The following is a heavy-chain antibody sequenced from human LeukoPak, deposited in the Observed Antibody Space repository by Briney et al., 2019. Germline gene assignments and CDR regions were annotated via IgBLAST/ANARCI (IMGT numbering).Heavy chain of an antibody. V-gene: IGHV4-34*01. J-gene: IGHJ3*02. CDR1: GGSFSGYY. D-gene: IGHD3-3*01. Sequence: SEILSLTCAVYGGSFSGYYWSWIRQPPGKGLEWIGEINHSGSTNYNPSLKSRVTISVDTSKNQFSLKLSSVTAADTAVYYCARGWLIREYYDFWSGYYSDAFDIWGQGTMVTVSS. CDR2: INHSGST. CDR3: ARGWLIREYYDFWSGYYSDAFDI.